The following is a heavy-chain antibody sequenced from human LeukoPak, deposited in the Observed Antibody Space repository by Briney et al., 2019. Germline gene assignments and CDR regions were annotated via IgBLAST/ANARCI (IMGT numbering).Heavy chain of an antibody. CDR2: INPNSGGT. CDR3: ARDPAYCGGDCYIWFDP. J-gene: IGHJ5*02. D-gene: IGHD2-21*01. V-gene: IGHV1-2*02. Sequence: ASVKVSCKASGYTFTGYYMHWVRQAPGQGLEWMGWINPNSGGTNYAQKFQGRVTMTRDTSISTAYMELSRLRSDDTTVYYCARDPAYCGGDCYIWFDPWGQGTLVTVSS. CDR1: GYTFTGYY.